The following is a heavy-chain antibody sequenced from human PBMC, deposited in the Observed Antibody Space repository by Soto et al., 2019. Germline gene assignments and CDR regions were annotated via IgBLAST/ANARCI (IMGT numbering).Heavy chain of an antibody. CDR2: ISGSGGST. Sequence: GGSLRLSCAASGFTFSSYAMIWVRQAPGKGLEWVSAISGSGGSTYYADSVKGRFTISRDNSKNTLYLQMNSLRAEDTAVYYCAKSVGNMYYFDYWGQGTLVTVSS. CDR1: GFTFSSYA. V-gene: IGHV3-23*01. J-gene: IGHJ4*02. D-gene: IGHD1-1*01. CDR3: AKSVGNMYYFDY.